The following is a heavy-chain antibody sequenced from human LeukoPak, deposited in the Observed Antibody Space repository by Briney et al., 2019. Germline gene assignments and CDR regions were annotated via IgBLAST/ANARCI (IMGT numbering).Heavy chain of an antibody. CDR3: ARNLKGY. J-gene: IGHJ4*02. Sequence: GGSLRLSCAASGFTFSSYAMHWVRQAPGKGLEWVAVISYDGSNKYYADSVKGRFTISRDNSKNTLYLQMNSLRAEDTAVYYCARNLKGYWGQGTLVTVSS. V-gene: IGHV3-30-3*01. CDR1: GFTFSSYA. CDR2: ISYDGSNK.